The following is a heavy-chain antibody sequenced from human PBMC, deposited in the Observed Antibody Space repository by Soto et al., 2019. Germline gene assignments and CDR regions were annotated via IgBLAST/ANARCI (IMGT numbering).Heavy chain of an antibody. CDR2: IYYSGST. Sequence: PSETLSLTCTVSGGSISSYYWSWIRQPPGKGLEWIGYIYYSGSTNYNPSLKSRVTISVDTSKNQFSLQLNSVTPEDTAVYYCARVGPRYCSSTSCYKYGMDVWGQGTTVTVSS. CDR1: GGSISSYY. V-gene: IGHV4-59*12. D-gene: IGHD2-2*02. J-gene: IGHJ6*02. CDR3: ARVGPRYCSSTSCYKYGMDV.